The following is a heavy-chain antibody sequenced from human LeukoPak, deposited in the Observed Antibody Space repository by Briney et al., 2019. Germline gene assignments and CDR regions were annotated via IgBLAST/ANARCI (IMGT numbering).Heavy chain of an antibody. J-gene: IGHJ6*03. Sequence: SVKVSCKASGGTFSSYAISWVRQAPGQGLEWMGGIIPIFGTANYAQKFQGRVTITADKSTSTAYMELSSLRSEDTAVYYCAGTGYCSSTSCYFLPIYYYYYMDVWGKGTTVTVSS. D-gene: IGHD2-2*01. CDR1: GGTFSSYA. V-gene: IGHV1-69*06. CDR3: AGTGYCSSTSCYFLPIYYYYYMDV. CDR2: IIPIFGTA.